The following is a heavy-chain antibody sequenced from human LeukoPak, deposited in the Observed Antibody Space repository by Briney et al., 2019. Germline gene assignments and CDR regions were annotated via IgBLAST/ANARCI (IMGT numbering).Heavy chain of an antibody. D-gene: IGHD3-10*01. J-gene: IGHJ4*02. CDR2: INPSGGST. V-gene: IGHV1-46*01. Sequence: ASVKVSCKASGYTFTSYYMHWVRQAPGQGLEWMGIINPSGGSTSYAQKFQGRVTMTRDTSTSTVYMELSSLRPEDTAVYYCARGISSQLMVRGAHIDYWGQGTLVTVSS. CDR1: GYTFTSYY. CDR3: ARGISSQLMVRGAHIDY.